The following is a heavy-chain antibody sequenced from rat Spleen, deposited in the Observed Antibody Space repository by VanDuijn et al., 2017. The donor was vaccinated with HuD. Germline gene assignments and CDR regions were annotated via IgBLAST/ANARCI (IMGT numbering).Heavy chain of an antibody. V-gene: IGHV5-22*01. CDR2: ISYEGSSP. J-gene: IGHJ4*01. D-gene: IGHD1-10*01. CDR3: ARPDYNKYVMDA. CDR1: GFTFSDYY. Sequence: EVQLVESGGGLVQPGRSLKVSCAASGFTFSDYYMAWVRQAPKKGLEWVASISYEGSSPYYGDSVKGRFTISRDNAKSTLYLQMNSLRSEDTATYYCARPDYNKYVMDAWGQGASVTVSS.